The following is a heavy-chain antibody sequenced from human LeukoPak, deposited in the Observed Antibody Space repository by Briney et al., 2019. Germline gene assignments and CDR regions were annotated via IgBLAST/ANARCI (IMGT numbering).Heavy chain of an antibody. Sequence: PSETLSLTCAVYGGSFSGYYWSWIRQPPGKGLEWIGEINHSGSTNYNPSLKSRVTISVDTSKNQFSLKLSSVTAADTAVYYCASPYDYYAFDIWGKGTMVTVSS. CDR1: GGSFSGYY. J-gene: IGHJ3*02. V-gene: IGHV4-34*01. CDR3: ASPYDYYAFDI. CDR2: INHSGST. D-gene: IGHD3-16*01.